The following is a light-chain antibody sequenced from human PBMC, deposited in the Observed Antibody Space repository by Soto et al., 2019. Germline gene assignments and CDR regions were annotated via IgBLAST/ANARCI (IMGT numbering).Light chain of an antibody. J-gene: IGKJ1*01. CDR1: QTISMW. Sequence: DIQMTQSPSTLSASVGDRVTITCRASQTISMWLAWYQQKPGKAPMLLIYKASYLESGVPSRFSGSGFGTEFTLTISSLQPDDFGTYYCQQYSNLSTFGQGTKVEIK. CDR3: QQYSNLST. CDR2: KAS. V-gene: IGKV1-5*03.